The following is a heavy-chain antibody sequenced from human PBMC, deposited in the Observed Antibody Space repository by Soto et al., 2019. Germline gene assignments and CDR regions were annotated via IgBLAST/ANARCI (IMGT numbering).Heavy chain of an antibody. CDR2: ISWNSGSI. Sequence: GGSLRLSCAASGFTFDDYAMHWVRQAPGKGLEWVSGISWNSGSIGYADSVKGRFTISRDNAKNSLYLQMNSLRAEDTALYYCAKDTHGNIVATSDYWGQGTLVTVSS. V-gene: IGHV3-9*01. CDR3: AKDTHGNIVATSDY. D-gene: IGHD5-12*01. CDR1: GFTFDDYA. J-gene: IGHJ4*02.